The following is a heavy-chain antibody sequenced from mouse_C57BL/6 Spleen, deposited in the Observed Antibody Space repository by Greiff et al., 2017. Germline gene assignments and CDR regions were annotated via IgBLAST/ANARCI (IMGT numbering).Heavy chain of an antibody. CDR2: IWSGGST. D-gene: IGHD1-1*01. J-gene: IGHJ1*03. V-gene: IGHV2-2*01. CDR3: ARNPSHYYGSSYGYFDV. CDR1: GFSLTSYG. Sequence: VKLMESGPGLVQPSQSLSITCTVSGFSLTSYGVHWVRQSPGKGLEWLGVIWSGGSTDYNAAFISRLSISKDNSKSQVFFKMNSLQADDTAIYYCARNPSHYYGSSYGYFDVWGTGTTVTVSS.